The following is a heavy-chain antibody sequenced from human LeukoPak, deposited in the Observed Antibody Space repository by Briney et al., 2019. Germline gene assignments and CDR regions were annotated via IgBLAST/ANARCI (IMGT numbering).Heavy chain of an antibody. CDR3: VRGDGPSYKYNAFDI. CDR1: GFTFNYFE. V-gene: IGHV3-48*03. CDR2: ISNSGSAI. Sequence: GGSLRLSCAASGFTFNYFEMNWVRQAPGKGLDWVSYISNSGSAIDYADSVKGRFTISRDNAKNSLYLQMSSLRAEDTAVYYCVRGDGPSYKYNAFDIWGQGTVVTVSS. D-gene: IGHD3-10*01. J-gene: IGHJ3*02.